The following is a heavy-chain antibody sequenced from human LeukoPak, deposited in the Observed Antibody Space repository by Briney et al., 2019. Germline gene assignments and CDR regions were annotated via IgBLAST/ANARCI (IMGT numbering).Heavy chain of an antibody. J-gene: IGHJ5*01. CDR3: TRQPKSCTPGVFVTGKACWFDS. Sequence: SETLSLTCAVYGGSFSGYYWSWIRQPPGKGLEWIGEINHSGSTNYNPSLKSPVTISIDTAKNQFSLKLSSVNAADTAVYYCTRQPKSCTPGVFVTGKACWFDSWGQGTLVTVSS. CDR2: INHSGST. V-gene: IGHV4-34*01. CDR1: GGSFSGYY. D-gene: IGHD3-10*01.